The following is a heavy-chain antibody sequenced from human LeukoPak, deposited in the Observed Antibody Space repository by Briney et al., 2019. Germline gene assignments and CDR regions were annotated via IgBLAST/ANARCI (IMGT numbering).Heavy chain of an antibody. V-gene: IGHV4-59*06. CDR2: IYYSGST. Sequence: SETLSLTCTVSGGSISSYYWSWIRQPPGKGLEWIGYIYYSGSTYYNPSLKSRVTISVDTSKNQFSLKLSSVTAADTAVYYCASRVSYYDSSGYSDYWGQGTLVTVSS. J-gene: IGHJ4*02. D-gene: IGHD3-22*01. CDR3: ASRVSYYDSSGYSDY. CDR1: GGSISSYY.